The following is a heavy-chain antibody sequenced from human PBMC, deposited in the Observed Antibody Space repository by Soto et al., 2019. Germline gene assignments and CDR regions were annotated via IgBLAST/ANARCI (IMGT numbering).Heavy chain of an antibody. CDR1: GFTFSSYA. J-gene: IGHJ4*02. Sequence: GGSLRLSCAASGFTFSSYAMRWVRQAPGKGLEWVSAISGSGGSTYYADSVKGRFTISRDNSKHTLYLQMNSLRAEDTAVYYCARNGDWGSLDYWGQGTLVTVSS. D-gene: IGHD3-16*01. CDR2: ISGSGGST. CDR3: ARNGDWGSLDY. V-gene: IGHV3-23*01.